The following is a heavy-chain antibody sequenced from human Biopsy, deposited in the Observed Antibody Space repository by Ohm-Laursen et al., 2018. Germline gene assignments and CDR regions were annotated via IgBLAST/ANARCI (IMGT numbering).Heavy chain of an antibody. CDR3: ARGMRSSGWPYFDS. D-gene: IGHD6-19*01. CDR2: IYDRGSTA. J-gene: IGHJ4*02. V-gene: IGHV4-61*01. CDR1: GDSVSSGSFY. Sequence: PSDTLSLTCTVSGDSVSSGSFYWTWIRQPPGQGLEYIGNIYDRGSTANYNPSLESRVTMSVDMPKNQFSLKLSSVTAADTAVYYCARGMRSSGWPYFDSWGQGTLVTVSS.